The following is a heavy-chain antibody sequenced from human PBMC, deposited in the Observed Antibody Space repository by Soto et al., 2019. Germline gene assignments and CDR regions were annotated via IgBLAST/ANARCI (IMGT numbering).Heavy chain of an antibody. D-gene: IGHD2-15*01. CDR2: INHSGST. CDR3: ARGVAATYGMDV. CDR1: GGSFSGYY. J-gene: IGHJ6*02. Sequence: GPGPEPPSETLSLTCAVYGGSFSGYYWSWIRQLPGKGLGWIGEINHSGSTNYNPSLKSRVTISVDTSKNQFSLKLSSVTAADTAVYYCARGVAATYGMDVWGQGTTVTVSS. V-gene: IGHV4-34*01.